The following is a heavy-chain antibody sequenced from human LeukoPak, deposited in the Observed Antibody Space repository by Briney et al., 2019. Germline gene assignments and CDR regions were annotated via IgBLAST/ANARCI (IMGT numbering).Heavy chain of an antibody. J-gene: IGHJ5*02. CDR2: IYPGDSDT. V-gene: IGHV5-51*01. Sequence: GESLKISCNGSGYSFTSYWIGWVRQMPGKGLEWMGIIYPGDSDTRYSPSFQGQVTISADKSISTAYLQWSSLKASDTAMYYCASVTMVRGVINWFDPWGQGTLVTVSS. CDR1: GYSFTSYW. D-gene: IGHD3-10*01. CDR3: ASVTMVRGVINWFDP.